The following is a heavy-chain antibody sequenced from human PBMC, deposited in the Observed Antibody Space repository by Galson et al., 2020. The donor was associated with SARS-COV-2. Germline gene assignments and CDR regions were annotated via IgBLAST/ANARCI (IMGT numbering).Heavy chain of an antibody. Sequence: GESLKISCAASGFTFSSYWMSWVRQAPGKGLEWVANIKQDGSEKYYVDSVKGRFTISRDNTKNSLYLQMNSLRAEDTAVYYCAVRGLYFQHWGQGTLVTVSS. J-gene: IGHJ1*01. CDR2: IKQDGSEK. D-gene: IGHD1-26*01. CDR1: GFTFSSYW. CDR3: AVRGLYFQH. V-gene: IGHV3-7*01.